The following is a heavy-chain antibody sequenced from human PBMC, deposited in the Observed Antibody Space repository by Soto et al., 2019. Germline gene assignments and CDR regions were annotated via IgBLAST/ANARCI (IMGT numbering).Heavy chain of an antibody. J-gene: IGHJ4*02. CDR3: ARDANYYFDY. V-gene: IGHV3-33*01. CDR1: GFTFSNYG. Sequence: GGSLRLSCAASGFTFSNYGMHWVRQAPGKGLEWVALIWYDGNNKHYAESVKGRFIISRDNSRNMVYLQMNSLRAEDTAVYYCARDANYYFDYWGQGTLVTVS. CDR2: IWYDGNNK.